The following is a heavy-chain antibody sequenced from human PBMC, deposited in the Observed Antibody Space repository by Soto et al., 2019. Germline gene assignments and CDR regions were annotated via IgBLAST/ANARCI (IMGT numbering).Heavy chain of an antibody. J-gene: IGHJ3*02. V-gene: IGHV1-18*01. CDR3: ARATLRYFDWLPHKAFDI. D-gene: IGHD3-9*01. CDR1: GYTISIYG. Sequence: ASVNVSCKTSGYTISIYGISWVRQAPRQGLEWMGWISAYNGNTNYAQKLQGRVTMTTDTSTSTAYMELRSLRSDDTAVYYCARATLRYFDWLPHKAFDIWGQGTMVTVSS. CDR2: ISAYNGNT.